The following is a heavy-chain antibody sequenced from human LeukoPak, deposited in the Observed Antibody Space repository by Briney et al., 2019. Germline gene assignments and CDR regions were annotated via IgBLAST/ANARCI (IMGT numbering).Heavy chain of an antibody. Sequence: ASVKVSCKASGGTFSSYAISWVRQAPGQGLEWMGRIIPILGIANYAQKFQGRVTITADKSTSTAYMELSSLRSEDTAVYYCAKDSRAYCGGDCYSLPHYWGQGTLVTVSS. D-gene: IGHD2-21*02. CDR3: AKDSRAYCGGDCYSLPHY. J-gene: IGHJ4*02. V-gene: IGHV1-69*04. CDR2: IIPILGIA. CDR1: GGTFSSYA.